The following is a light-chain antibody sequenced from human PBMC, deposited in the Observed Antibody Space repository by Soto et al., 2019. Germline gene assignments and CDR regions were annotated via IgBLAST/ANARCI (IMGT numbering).Light chain of an antibody. CDR2: GAS. CDR1: QSISSY. CDR3: QQYGSSPRT. J-gene: IGKJ5*01. Sequence: DIQMTQSPSSLSASVGDRVSITCRASQSISSYLNWYQYKPGKAPKVLIYGASTLQSGVPSRFSGSGSGTDFTLTISRLEPEDFAVYYCQQYGSSPRTFGQGTRLEIK. V-gene: IGKV1-39*01.